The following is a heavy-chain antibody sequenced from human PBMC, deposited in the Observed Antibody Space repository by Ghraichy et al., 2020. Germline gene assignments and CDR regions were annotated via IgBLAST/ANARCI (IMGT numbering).Heavy chain of an antibody. V-gene: IGHV4-59*11. CDR1: GDSLTNHY. Sequence: SETLSLTCTVFGDSLTNHYWNWIRQPPGKGLEWLGYLYYNANANYKPSLKSRLNISVDTSKNQVFQKLSSVTAADTAVYYCARGDWVTPRLWGQGTLVTVSS. J-gene: IGHJ4*02. CDR2: LYYNANA. D-gene: IGHD4-23*01. CDR3: ARGDWVTPRL.